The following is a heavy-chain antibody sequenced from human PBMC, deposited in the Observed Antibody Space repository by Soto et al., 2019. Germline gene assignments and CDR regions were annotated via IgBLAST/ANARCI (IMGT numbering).Heavy chain of an antibody. CDR3: TTERDY. CDR1: GLNFSGSA. CDR2: IRSRPHNYAT. V-gene: IGHV3-73*02. Sequence: EVQLVESGGGLVQIGGSLKLSCATSGLNFSGSAMHWARQASGKGLEWVGRIRSRPHNYATTYAASVVGRFTISRDDSKNTVYLQMNGLKTDDTAMYYCTTERDYWGRGTLVTVSS. J-gene: IGHJ4*02.